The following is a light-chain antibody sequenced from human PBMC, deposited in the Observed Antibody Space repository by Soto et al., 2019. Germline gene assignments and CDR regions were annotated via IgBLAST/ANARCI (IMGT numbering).Light chain of an antibody. J-gene: IGKJ5*01. V-gene: IGKV3-15*01. Sequence: EIVMTQSPATLSVSPGERATLSCRARQSVSSNLAWYQHKPGQAPRLLIFGASTRATGIPARFSGSGSGTEFALTISSLQSEDFALYYCQQYSNSVTFGQGTRLEIK. CDR2: GAS. CDR1: QSVSSN. CDR3: QQYSNSVT.